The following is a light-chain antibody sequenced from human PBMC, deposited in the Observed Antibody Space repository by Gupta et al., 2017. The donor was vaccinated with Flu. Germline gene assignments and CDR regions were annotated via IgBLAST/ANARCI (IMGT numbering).Light chain of an antibody. Sequence: ASISCRSSQSLVHSEGNTYLSWLQQRPGQPPRLLIYKISNRFSGVPARFSGSGAGTDFTLRSSRVEDEDVGVYYCVQAKHGPSFGQGTKVEIK. V-gene: IGKV2-24*01. CDR1: QSLVHSEGNTY. J-gene: IGKJ2*03. CDR2: KIS. CDR3: VQAKHGPS.